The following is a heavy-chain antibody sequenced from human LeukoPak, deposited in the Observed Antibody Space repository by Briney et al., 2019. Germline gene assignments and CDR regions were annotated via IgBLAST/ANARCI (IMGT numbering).Heavy chain of an antibody. Sequence: GGSLRLSCAASGFTFSSYGMHWVRQAPGKGLEWVAVISYDGSNKYYADSVKGRFTISRDNSKNTLYLQMNSLRAEDTAVYYCARIGYDFWSGYLIDYWGQGTLVTVSS. CDR3: ARIGYDFWSGYLIDY. D-gene: IGHD3-3*01. CDR2: ISYDGSNK. CDR1: GFTFSSYG. V-gene: IGHV3-30*03. J-gene: IGHJ4*02.